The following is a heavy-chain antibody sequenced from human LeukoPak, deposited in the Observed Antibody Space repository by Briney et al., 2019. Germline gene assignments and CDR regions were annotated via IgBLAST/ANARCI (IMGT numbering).Heavy chain of an antibody. J-gene: IGHJ4*02. V-gene: IGHV3-74*01. CDR2: INRDGRTI. D-gene: IGHD5-18*01. CDR1: GFTVSSYW. Sequence: GGSLRLSCAASGFTVSSYWMHWVRQAPGKGLVWVSRINRDGRTISYAGSVKGRFTISRDNAKNTLYLQMNSLRVEDTAIYYCARDTALFDYWGQGTLVTVSS. CDR3: ARDTALFDY.